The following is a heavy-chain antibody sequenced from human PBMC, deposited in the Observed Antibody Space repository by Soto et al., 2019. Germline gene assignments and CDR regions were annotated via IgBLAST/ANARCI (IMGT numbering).Heavy chain of an antibody. CDR3: AREVYCSSTSCYDEAGWFDP. CDR2: INPNSGGT. Sequence: ASVKVSCKASGYTFTGYYMHWVRQAPGQELEWMGWINPNSGGTNYAQKFQGWVTMTRDTSISTAYMELSRLRSDDTAVYYCAREVYCSSTSCYDEAGWFDPWGQGTLVTVSS. J-gene: IGHJ5*02. V-gene: IGHV1-2*04. CDR1: GYTFTGYY. D-gene: IGHD2-2*01.